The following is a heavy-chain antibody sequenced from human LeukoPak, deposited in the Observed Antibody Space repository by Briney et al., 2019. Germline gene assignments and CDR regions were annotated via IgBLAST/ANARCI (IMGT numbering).Heavy chain of an antibody. CDR1: GYTFTDYY. CDR2: INPESGGT. CDR3: ARDRSRGYSYGLESLY. J-gene: IGHJ4*02. V-gene: IGHV1-2*02. Sequence: ASVKVSCKTSGYTFTDYYIHWARQAPGQGLEWMGWINPESGGTSYAQHFQGRVTMTRDTSISTAYMDLSRLKSDDMAVYYCARDRSRGYSYGLESLYWGQGTLVTVSS. D-gene: IGHD5-18*01.